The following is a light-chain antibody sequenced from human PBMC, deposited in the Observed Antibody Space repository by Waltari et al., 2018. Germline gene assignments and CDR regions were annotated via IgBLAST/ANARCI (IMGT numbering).Light chain of an antibody. V-gene: IGKV3-11*01. CDR2: DAS. CDR1: QSVSSY. Sequence: EIVLTQSPATLSLSPGERATLSCRASQSVSSYLAWYQQKPGQAPSLLIYDASNRATGIPARFSGSGSGTDFTLTISSLEPEDFAVYYCQQRSNRPPTFGQGTKVEIK. CDR3: QQRSNRPPT. J-gene: IGKJ1*01.